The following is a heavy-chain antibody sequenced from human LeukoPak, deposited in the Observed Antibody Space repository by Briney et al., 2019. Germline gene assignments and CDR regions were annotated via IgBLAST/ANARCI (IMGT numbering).Heavy chain of an antibody. CDR1: GGSISSSSYY. D-gene: IGHD3-3*01. Sequence: SETLSLTCTVSGGSISSSSYYWGWIRQPPGKGLEWIGSIYYSGSTYYNPSLKSRVTIPVDTSKNQFSLKLSPVTAADTAVYYCAGDDYDFWSGHEEYFQHWGQGTLVTVSS. J-gene: IGHJ1*01. CDR3: AGDDYDFWSGHEEYFQH. V-gene: IGHV4-39*07. CDR2: IYYSGST.